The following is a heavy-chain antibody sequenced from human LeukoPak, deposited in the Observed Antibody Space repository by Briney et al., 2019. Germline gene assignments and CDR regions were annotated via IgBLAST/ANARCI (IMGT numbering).Heavy chain of an antibody. CDR3: ARGYGSGFAY. J-gene: IGHJ4*02. V-gene: IGHV4-34*01. CDR2: SSPTGDIT. Sequence: SETLFLTCAVYGGSFSGNYWTLIRQTPGRGLEWIGESSPTGDITGYNPSLKGRATISVDSSKNQFSLKVSSVTAADTAVYYCARGYGSGFAYWGQGTLVTVSS. D-gene: IGHD3-10*01. CDR1: GGSFSGNY.